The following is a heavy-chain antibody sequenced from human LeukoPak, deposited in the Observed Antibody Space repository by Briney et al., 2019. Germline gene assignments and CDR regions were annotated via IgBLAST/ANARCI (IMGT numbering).Heavy chain of an antibody. Sequence: GGSLRLSCAASGFTFSSYWMSWVRQAPGRGLEWVANIKQDGGEKYYVDSVKGRFTISRDNAKNSLYLQMNSLRAEDTAVYYCARDPGDYVWGSYRHDDAFDIWGQGTMVTVSS. CDR3: ARDPGDYVWGSYRHDDAFDI. V-gene: IGHV3-7*01. CDR1: GFTFSSYW. D-gene: IGHD3-16*02. J-gene: IGHJ3*02. CDR2: IKQDGGEK.